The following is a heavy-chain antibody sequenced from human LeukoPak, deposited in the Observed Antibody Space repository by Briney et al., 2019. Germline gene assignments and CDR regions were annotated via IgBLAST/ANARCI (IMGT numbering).Heavy chain of an antibody. J-gene: IGHJ3*02. V-gene: IGHV3-74*01. D-gene: IGHD3-16*01. CDR3: ARDLFGAFDI. Sequence: GGSLRLSCVAAGVTFSSYWMHLVRQAPGKGLVWVSRINTDGSSTIYADSVKGRFTISRDNAKNTLYLYMNSLRAEDTAVYYCARDLFGAFDIWGQGTMVTVSS. CDR1: GVTFSSYW. CDR2: INTDGSST.